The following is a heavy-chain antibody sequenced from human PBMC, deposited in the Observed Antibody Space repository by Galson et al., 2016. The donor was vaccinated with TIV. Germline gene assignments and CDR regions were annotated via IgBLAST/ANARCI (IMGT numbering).Heavy chain of an antibody. Sequence: SLRLSCAASGFTFTNYWMEWVRQVPGKGLVWVSRINSDGSSIRYADSVKGRFTISRDNAENTLYLQMNSLRAEDTAVYYCTRVPFDYYDTSGYSYYFDYWGRGTLVSVSS. CDR1: GFTFTNYW. D-gene: IGHD3-22*01. CDR2: INSDGSSI. J-gene: IGHJ4*02. V-gene: IGHV3-74*01. CDR3: TRVPFDYYDTSGYSYYFDY.